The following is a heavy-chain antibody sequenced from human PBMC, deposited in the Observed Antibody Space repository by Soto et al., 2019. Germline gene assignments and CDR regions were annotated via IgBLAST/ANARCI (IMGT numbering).Heavy chain of an antibody. CDR1: GGSISSNY. J-gene: IGHJ3*02. Sequence: SETLSLTCTVSGGSISSNYWSWIRQHPGKGLEWIGYIYYSGSTNYNPSLKSRVTISVDTSKNQFSLKLSSVTAADTAVYYCARDLKYCSGGSCYYREAFDIWGQGTMVTVSS. CDR3: ARDLKYCSGGSCYYREAFDI. D-gene: IGHD2-15*01. CDR2: IYYSGST. V-gene: IGHV4-59*01.